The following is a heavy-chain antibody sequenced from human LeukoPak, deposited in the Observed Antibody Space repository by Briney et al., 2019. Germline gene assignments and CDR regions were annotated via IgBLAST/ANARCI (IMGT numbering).Heavy chain of an antibody. D-gene: IGHD6-13*01. CDR1: GFTFTKYA. CDR2: ISDSGDST. CDR3: AKDAARGAAAGTRGDY. Sequence: GGSQRLSCEASGFTFTKYAMSWVRQAPGRGLEWVSDISDSGDSTYYADSVKGRFTISRDNSKTTLYLQMSSLRAEDTAIYYCAKDAARGAAAGTRGDYWGQGTLVTVSS. V-gene: IGHV3-23*01. J-gene: IGHJ4*02.